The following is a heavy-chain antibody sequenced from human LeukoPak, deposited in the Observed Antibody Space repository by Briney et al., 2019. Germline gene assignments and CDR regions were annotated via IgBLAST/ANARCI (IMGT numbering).Heavy chain of an antibody. CDR2: IKSKTDGGTT. CDR3: TTEFLSTAVPPAFDI. J-gene: IGHJ3*02. CDR1: GFTLSSSA. V-gene: IGHV3-15*01. Sequence: NAGGSLRLSCAASGFTLSSSAMNWVRQAPGKGLEWVGRIKSKTDGGTTDYAAPVKGRFTISRDDSKNTLYLQMNSLKTEDTAVYYCTTEFLSTAVPPAFDIWGQGTMVAVSS.